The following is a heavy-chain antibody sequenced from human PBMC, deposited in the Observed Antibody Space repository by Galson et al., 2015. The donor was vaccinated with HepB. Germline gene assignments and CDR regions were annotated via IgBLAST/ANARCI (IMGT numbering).Heavy chain of an antibody. D-gene: IGHD4-17*01. CDR1: GGSISSYY. CDR2: IYYSGST. CDR3: ARGYGDYVGGFDY. V-gene: IGHV4-59*01. Sequence: ETLSLTCAVSGGSISSYYWSWIRQPPGKGLEWIGYIYYSGSTNYNPSLKSRVTISVDTSKNQFSLKLNSVTAADTAVYYCARGYGDYVGGFDYWGQGTLVTVSS. J-gene: IGHJ4*02.